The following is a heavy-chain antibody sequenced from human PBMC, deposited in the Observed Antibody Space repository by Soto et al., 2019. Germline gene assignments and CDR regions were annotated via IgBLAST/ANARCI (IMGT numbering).Heavy chain of an antibody. Sequence: QVQLVESGGGVVQPGRSLRLSCAASGFTFSSYGMHWVRQAPGKGLEWVAVISYDGSNKYYADSVKGRFTISRDNSKNTLYLQMNSLRAEDTAVYYCAKGEGIQLWLPFGYWGQGTLVTVSS. CDR2: ISYDGSNK. J-gene: IGHJ4*02. V-gene: IGHV3-30*18. CDR1: GFTFSSYG. D-gene: IGHD5-18*01. CDR3: AKGEGIQLWLPFGY.